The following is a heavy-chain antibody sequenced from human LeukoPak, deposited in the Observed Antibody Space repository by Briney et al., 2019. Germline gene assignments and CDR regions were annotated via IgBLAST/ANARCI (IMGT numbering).Heavy chain of an antibody. V-gene: IGHV3-15*01. CDR3: TTLTQWLVPRNDY. CDR2: IKSKTDGGTT. J-gene: IGHJ4*02. Sequence: GGSLRLSCAASGFTFSNAWMSWVRQAPGKGLEWVGRIKSKTDGGTTDYAAPVKGRFTISRDDSKNTLYLQMNSLKTEDTAVYYCTTLTQWLVPRNDYWGQGTLVTVSS. D-gene: IGHD6-19*01. CDR1: GFTFSNAW.